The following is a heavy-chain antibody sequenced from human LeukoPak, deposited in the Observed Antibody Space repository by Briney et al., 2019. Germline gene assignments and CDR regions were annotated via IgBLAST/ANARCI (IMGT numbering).Heavy chain of an antibody. D-gene: IGHD2-15*01. CDR3: AKEWSCSGGSCYSDWFDP. CDR2: INSDGSST. V-gene: IGHV3-74*01. Sequence: GGSLRLSCAASGFTFSSHWMHWVRQAPGKGLVWVSRINSDGSSTDYADSVKGRFTISRDNAKNTLYLQMNSLRAEDTAVYYCAKEWSCSGGSCYSDWFDPWGQGTLVTVSS. J-gene: IGHJ5*02. CDR1: GFTFSSHW.